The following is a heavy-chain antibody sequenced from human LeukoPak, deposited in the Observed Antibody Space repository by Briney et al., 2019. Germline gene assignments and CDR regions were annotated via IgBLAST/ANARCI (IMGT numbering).Heavy chain of an antibody. CDR2: ISSSSSTI. J-gene: IGHJ6*03. D-gene: IGHD2-21*02. V-gene: IGHV3-48*01. CDR1: GFTFSSYS. CDR3: ARDHCQGRDCNHYYYMDV. Sequence: PGGSLRLSCAASGFTFSSYSMNWVRQAPGKGLEWVSYISSSSSTIYYADSVKGRFTISRDNAKNSLYLQMNSLRAEDTAVYYCARDHCQGRDCNHYYYMDVWGKGTTATVSS.